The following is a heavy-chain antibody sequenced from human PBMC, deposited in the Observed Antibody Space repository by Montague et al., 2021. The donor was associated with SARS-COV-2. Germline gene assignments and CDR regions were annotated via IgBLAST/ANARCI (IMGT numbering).Heavy chain of an antibody. J-gene: IGHJ5*02. CDR1: GGSVSSGSYY. CDR3: ARDRGGGVAGDITAYCFDP. D-gene: IGHD6-19*01. CDR2: IYYSGST. V-gene: IGHV4-61*01. Sequence: SETLSLTCTVSGGSVSSGSYYWSWIRQPPGKGLEWIGCIYYSGSTNYNPSLKSRVTISVDTSKNQFSLELSSVTAADTAVYYCARDRGGGVAGDITAYCFDPWGQGTLVTVSS.